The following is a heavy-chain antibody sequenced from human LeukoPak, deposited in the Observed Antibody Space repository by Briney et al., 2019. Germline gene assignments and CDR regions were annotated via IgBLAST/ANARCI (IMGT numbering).Heavy chain of an antibody. CDR3: ARGHVGSYAYYYYYGMDV. CDR1: GGSFSGYY. CDR2: INHSEST. V-gene: IGHV4-34*01. D-gene: IGHD2-8*01. Sequence: SETLSLTCAVYGGSFSGYYWSWIHQPPKRGLEWIGEINHSESTNYNPSLKSRVTISVDTSKNQFSLKLRSVTAADTAVYYCARGHVGSYAYYYYYGMDVWGQGTTVTVSS. J-gene: IGHJ6*02.